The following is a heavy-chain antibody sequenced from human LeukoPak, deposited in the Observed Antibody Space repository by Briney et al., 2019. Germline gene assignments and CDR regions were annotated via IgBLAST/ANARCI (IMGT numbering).Heavy chain of an antibody. CDR2: ISTYNGNT. Sequence: ASVKVSCKASGYSFVLYGISWVRQAPGQGPEWMGWISTYNGNTKYAEKFQGRVTMTRDTSIRTAYMELSRLRSDDTAVYYCAIEFATVVVSAVISAFDIWGQGTMVTVSS. J-gene: IGHJ3*02. V-gene: IGHV1-18*01. CDR3: AIEFATVVVSAVISAFDI. CDR1: GYSFVLYG. D-gene: IGHD2-2*02.